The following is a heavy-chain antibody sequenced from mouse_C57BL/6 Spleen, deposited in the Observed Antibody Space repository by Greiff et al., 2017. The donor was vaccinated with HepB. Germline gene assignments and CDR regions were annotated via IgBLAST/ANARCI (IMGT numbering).Heavy chain of an antibody. CDR2: INHCSGYT. Sequence: VQLQQSGAELARPGASVKMSCKASGYTFTSYTMHWVKQRPGQGLEWIGYINHCSGYTKYNQKFQDKATLTADKSSSTAYMQLSILTSEDSAVYYCARDRLSAYWGQGTLVTVSA. D-gene: IGHD1-3*01. V-gene: IGHV1-4*01. J-gene: IGHJ3*01. CDR3: ARDRLSAY. CDR1: GYTFTSYT.